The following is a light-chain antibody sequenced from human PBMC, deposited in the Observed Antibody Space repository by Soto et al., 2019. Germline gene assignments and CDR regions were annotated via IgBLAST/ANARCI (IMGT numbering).Light chain of an antibody. CDR3: SSYSSGSTI. V-gene: IGLV2-14*01. CDR2: DVS. J-gene: IGLJ2*01. Sequence: QSALTQPASVSGSPGQSITFSCTGTSSDIGRRNDVSWYQQYPGKAPKLMIFDVSDRPSGVSNRFSGSKSGNTASLTISGPQAEDEADYYCSSYSSGSTIFGGGTKLTVL. CDR1: SSDIGRRND.